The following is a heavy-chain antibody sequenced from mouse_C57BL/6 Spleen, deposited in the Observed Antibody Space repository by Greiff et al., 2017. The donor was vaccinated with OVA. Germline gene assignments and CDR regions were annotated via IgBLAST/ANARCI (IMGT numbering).Heavy chain of an antibody. Sequence: EVQLVESGGGLVKPGGSLKLSCAASGFTFSSYAMSWVRQTPEKRLEWVATISDGGSYTYYPDNVKGRFTISRDNAKNNLYLQMSHLKSEDTAMYYCARWAYGSSYVFDYWGQGTTLTVSS. V-gene: IGHV5-4*01. J-gene: IGHJ2*01. CDR1: GFTFSSYA. D-gene: IGHD1-1*01. CDR3: ARWAYGSSYVFDY. CDR2: ISDGGSYT.